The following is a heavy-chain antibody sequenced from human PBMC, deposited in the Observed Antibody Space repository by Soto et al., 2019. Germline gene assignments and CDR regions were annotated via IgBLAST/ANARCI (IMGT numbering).Heavy chain of an antibody. J-gene: IGHJ4*02. CDR3: ARSYGEYDYIWGSYRPLGY. CDR1: GGTFSSYT. D-gene: IGHD3-16*02. V-gene: IGHV1-69*02. CDR2: IIPILGIA. Sequence: SVKVSCKASGGTFSSYTISWVRQAPGQGLEWMGRIIPILGIANYAQKFQGRVTITADKSTSTAYMELSSLRSKDTTVYYCARSYGEYDYIWGSYRPLGYWGQGTLVTVSS.